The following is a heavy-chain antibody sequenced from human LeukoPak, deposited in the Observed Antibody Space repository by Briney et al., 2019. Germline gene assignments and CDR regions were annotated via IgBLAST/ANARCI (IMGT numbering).Heavy chain of an antibody. J-gene: IGHJ4*02. V-gene: IGHV4-59*01. D-gene: IGHD6-13*01. CDR1: GGSINNYY. Sequence: SETLSLTCTVSGGSINNYYWSWIRQPPGKGLEWIGYIYYSGTTNYNPSLKSRVSISVDTSKNQFSLKLSSVTAADTAVYYCARRGLAGAAAWNYWGQGTLVTVSS. CDR3: ARRGLAGAAAWNY. CDR2: IYYSGTT.